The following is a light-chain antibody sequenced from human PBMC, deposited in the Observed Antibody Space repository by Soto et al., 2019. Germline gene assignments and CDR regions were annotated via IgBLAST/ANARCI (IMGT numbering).Light chain of an antibody. V-gene: IGKV3-20*01. CDR2: DAS. CDR3: QQYGSSPTWT. CDR1: QSVSSNY. J-gene: IGKJ1*01. Sequence: EIVLTQSPGTLSLSPGERATLSCRASQSVSSNYLAWYQQKPGQAPRLVIYDASSRATGIPDRFSGSGSGTDFTLTISRLEPEDFAVYYCQQYGSSPTWTFGQGTKVDTK.